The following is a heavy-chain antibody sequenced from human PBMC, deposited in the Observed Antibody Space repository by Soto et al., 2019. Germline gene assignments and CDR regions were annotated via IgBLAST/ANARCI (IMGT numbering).Heavy chain of an antibody. CDR1: GFTFRSYG. Sequence: QVQLVESGGGVVQPGRSLRLSCAASGFTFRSYGMHWVRQAPCKGLEWVALMSFDGSNKYYADSVRGRFTISSDNSKSTLYLQMDILRPEDTAVYYCAKEFGWELQLSHPYYNSGMDVWGQGTTVTVSS. D-gene: IGHD1-1*01. J-gene: IGHJ6*02. V-gene: IGHV3-30*18. CDR3: AKEFGWELQLSHPYYNSGMDV. CDR2: MSFDGSNK.